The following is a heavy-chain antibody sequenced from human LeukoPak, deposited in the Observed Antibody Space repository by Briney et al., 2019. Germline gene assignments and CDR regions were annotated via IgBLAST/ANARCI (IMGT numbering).Heavy chain of an antibody. D-gene: IGHD3-22*01. CDR1: GFTFSSYG. V-gene: IGHV3-33*08. CDR2: IWYDGSNK. Sequence: GGSLRLSCAASGFTFSSYGFHWVRQAPGKGLEWVAVIWYDGSNKYYADSVKGRFTISRDNSKNTLYLQMNSLRAEDTAVYYCARDSTRWSGYDSSILDYWGQGTLVTVSS. J-gene: IGHJ4*02. CDR3: ARDSTRWSGYDSSILDY.